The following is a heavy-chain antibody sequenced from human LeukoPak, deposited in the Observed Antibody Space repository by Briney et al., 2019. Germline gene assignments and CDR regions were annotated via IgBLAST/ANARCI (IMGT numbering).Heavy chain of an antibody. V-gene: IGHV1-2*06. CDR1: GYTFTGYY. CDR2: INPNSGGT. J-gene: IGHJ5*02. CDR3: ATDRDYYDSSGYYSNWFDP. D-gene: IGHD3-22*01. Sequence: ASVKVSXKASGYTFTGYYMHWVRQAPGQGLEWIGRINPNSGGTNYAQKFQGRVTMTRDTSISTAYMELSRLRSDDTAVYYCATDRDYYDSSGYYSNWFDPWGQGTLVTVSS.